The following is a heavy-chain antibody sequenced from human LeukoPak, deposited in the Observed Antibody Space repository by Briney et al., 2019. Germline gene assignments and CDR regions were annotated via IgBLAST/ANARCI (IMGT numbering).Heavy chain of an antibody. D-gene: IGHD1-26*01. CDR2: INPNSGGT. CDR1: GYTFTGYY. CDR3: ARAVRSYDAFDI. Sequence: ASVKVSCKASGYTFTGYYMHWVRQAPGQGLEWMGWINPNSGGTNYAQKFQGRVTMTRDTSISTAYMELSRLRSDDAAVYYCARAVRSYDAFDIWGQGTMVTVSS. V-gene: IGHV1-2*02. J-gene: IGHJ3*02.